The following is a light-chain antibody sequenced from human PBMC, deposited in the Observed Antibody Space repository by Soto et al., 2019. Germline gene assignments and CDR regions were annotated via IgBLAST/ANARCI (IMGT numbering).Light chain of an antibody. CDR2: EGT. V-gene: IGLV2-23*01. Sequence: QSALTQPASVSGSPGQSITISCTGSSSDIGSYNLVSWYQHHPGKAPKLMIYEGTNRPSGVSNRFSGSKSGNTASLTISGLQAEDEDDYYCSYSGRGSTLVFGGGTKLTVL. J-gene: IGLJ2*01. CDR1: SSDIGSYNL. CDR3: SYSGRGSTLV.